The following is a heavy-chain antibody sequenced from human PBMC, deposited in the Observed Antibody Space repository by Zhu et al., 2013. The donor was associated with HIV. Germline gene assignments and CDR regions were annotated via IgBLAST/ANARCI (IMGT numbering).Heavy chain of an antibody. V-gene: IGHV1-69*12. D-gene: IGHD3-10*02. CDR3: ASQMVGMIYYYYGMDV. Sequence: QVQLVQSGAEVKKPGSSVKVSCKASGGTFSSYTISWVRQAPGQGLEWMGGIIPIFGTANYAQKFQGRVTITADESTSTAYMELSSLRSEDTAVYYCASQMVGMIYYYYGMDVWGQGTTVTVSS. CDR2: IIPIFGTA. CDR1: GGTFSSYT. J-gene: IGHJ6*02.